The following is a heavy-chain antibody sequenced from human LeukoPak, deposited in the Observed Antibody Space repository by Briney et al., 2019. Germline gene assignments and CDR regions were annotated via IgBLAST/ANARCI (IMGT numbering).Heavy chain of an antibody. V-gene: IGHV3-30*01. CDR3: ARVTGYSGSWFIGSYFDY. J-gene: IGHJ4*02. CDR2: ISYDGSNK. Sequence: GGSLRLSCSASGFTFSSYAMHWVRQAPGKGLEWVAVISYDGSNKYYADSVKGRFTISRDNSKNTLYLQMNSLRAEDTAVYYCARVTGYSGSWFIGSYFDYWGQGTLVTVSS. D-gene: IGHD6-13*01. CDR1: GFTFSSYA.